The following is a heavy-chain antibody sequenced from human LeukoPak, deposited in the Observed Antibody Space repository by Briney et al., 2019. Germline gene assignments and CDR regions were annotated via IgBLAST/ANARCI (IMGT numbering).Heavy chain of an antibody. D-gene: IGHD5-12*01. CDR1: GGSISSGGYA. V-gene: IGHV4-30-2*01. Sequence: MSSETLSLTCAVSGGSISSGGYARSWIRQPPGKGLERIEYIYHSGSTYYNTSIKSRVTISVDRSKNQFSLKLSSVTAADTAVYYCARYSGYDYFDYWGQGTLVTVSS. CDR2: IYHSGST. CDR3: ARYSGYDYFDY. J-gene: IGHJ4*01.